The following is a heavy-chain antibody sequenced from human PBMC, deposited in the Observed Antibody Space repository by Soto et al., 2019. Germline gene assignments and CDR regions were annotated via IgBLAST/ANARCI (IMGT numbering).Heavy chain of an antibody. CDR1: GFTFSSYA. CDR2: ISGSGGST. D-gene: IGHD6-13*01. Sequence: PGGSLRLSCAASGFTFSSYAMSWVRQAPGKGLEWVSAISGSGGSTYYADSVKGRFTISRDNSKNTLYLQMNSLRAEDTAVYYCAKDLGYRSSWYDGNWFDPWGEGTLVTVSS. CDR3: AKDLGYRSSWYDGNWFDP. V-gene: IGHV3-23*01. J-gene: IGHJ5*02.